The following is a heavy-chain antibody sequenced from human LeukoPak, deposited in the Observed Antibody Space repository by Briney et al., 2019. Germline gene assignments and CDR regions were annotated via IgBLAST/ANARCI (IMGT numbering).Heavy chain of an antibody. CDR2: ISVYSGNT. CDR3: ARDGTFYSGSYSYYFDY. V-gene: IGHV1-18*01. CDR1: GYTFTSYG. J-gene: IGHJ4*02. D-gene: IGHD1-26*01. Sequence: ASVKVSCRASGYTFTSYGISWVRQAPGQGLEWMGWISVYSGNTNYAQKLQGSFSMTTDTSTSTAYMELRSLRSDDTAVYYCARDGTFYSGSYSYYFDYWGQGTLVTVSS.